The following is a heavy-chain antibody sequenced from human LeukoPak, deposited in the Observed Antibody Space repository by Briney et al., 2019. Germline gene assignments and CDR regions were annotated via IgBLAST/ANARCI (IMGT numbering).Heavy chain of an antibody. CDR3: AKDSKGPFIAVAGTGPYYFDY. V-gene: IGHV3-23*01. CDR1: GFTFSSYA. CDR2: ISGSGGST. J-gene: IGHJ4*02. Sequence: QPAGSLRLSCAASGFTFSSYAMSWVRQAPGKGLEWVSAISGSGGSTYYADSVKGRFTISRDNSKNTLYLQMNSLRAEDTAVYYCAKDSKGPFIAVAGTGPYYFDYWGQGTLVTVSS. D-gene: IGHD6-19*01.